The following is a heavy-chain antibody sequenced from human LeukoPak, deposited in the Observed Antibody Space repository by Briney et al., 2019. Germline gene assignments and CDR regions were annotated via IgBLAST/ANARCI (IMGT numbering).Heavy chain of an antibody. CDR2: INPNSGGT. CDR3: ATSGTTESAFDI. Sequence: GASVKVSCKASGYTFTGYYLHWVRQAPGQGLEWMGWINPNSGGTNYAQKFQGWVIMTSDTSISTAYMELSRLRSDDTAVYYCATSGTTESAFDIWGQGTLVTVSS. CDR1: GYTFTGYY. D-gene: IGHD1-7*01. J-gene: IGHJ3*02. V-gene: IGHV1-2*04.